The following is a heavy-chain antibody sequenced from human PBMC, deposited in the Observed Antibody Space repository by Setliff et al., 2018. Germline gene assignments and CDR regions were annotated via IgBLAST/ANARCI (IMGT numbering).Heavy chain of an antibody. J-gene: IGHJ4*02. CDR1: GFTFDDYG. CDR2: TNWNGGST. Sequence: GGSLRLSCAASGFTFDDYGMSWVRQGPGKGLEWVSGTNWNGGSTGYSDSVKGRFTISRDNAKNSLYLQMDSLRAEDTALYYCARVAGAYYFDYWGQGTLVTVSS. D-gene: IGHD7-27*01. CDR3: ARVAGAYYFDY. V-gene: IGHV3-20*04.